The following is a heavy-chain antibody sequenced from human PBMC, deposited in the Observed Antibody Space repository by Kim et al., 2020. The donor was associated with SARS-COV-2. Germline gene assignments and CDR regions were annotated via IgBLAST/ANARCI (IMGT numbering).Heavy chain of an antibody. Sequence: SETLSLTCTVSGGSISSSAYYWGWIRQPPGKGLEWIGSDYYTGSTYHNPTLKSRVTISVDTSKNQFSLKLSSVTAADTAVYYCARHFRGTSMRLLGLHLFDYWGQGTLVTVSS. CDR3: ARHFRGTSMRLLGLHLFDY. CDR1: GGSISSSAYY. V-gene: IGHV4-39*01. CDR2: DYYTGST. D-gene: IGHD2-2*01. J-gene: IGHJ4*02.